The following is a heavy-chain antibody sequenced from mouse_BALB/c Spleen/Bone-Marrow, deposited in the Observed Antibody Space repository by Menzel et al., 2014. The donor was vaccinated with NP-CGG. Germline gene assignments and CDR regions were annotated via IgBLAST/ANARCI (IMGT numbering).Heavy chain of an antibody. D-gene: IGHD2-14*01. CDR3: ARHGVRREWYFDV. Sequence: EVKLVESGGGLVQPGGSLKLSCAASGFTFSRYTMSWVRQTPEKRLEWVAYISNGGGSTYYPDTDTVKGRFTISRDNAKNARYLQMSSLKSEDTAMYYCARHGVRREWYFDVWGAATTVTVSS. V-gene: IGHV5-12-2*01. CDR2: ISNGGGST. CDR1: GFTFSRYT. J-gene: IGHJ1*01.